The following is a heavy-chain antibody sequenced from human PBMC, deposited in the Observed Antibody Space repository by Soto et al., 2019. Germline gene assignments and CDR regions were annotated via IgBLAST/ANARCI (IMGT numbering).Heavy chain of an antibody. V-gene: IGHV4-59*01. D-gene: IGHD3-10*01. CDR3: ARGYYGSGSSWIRDYYYYGMDV. CDR2: IYYSGST. CDR1: GGSISSYY. Sequence: PSETLSLTCTVSGGSISSYYWSWIRQPPGKGLEWIGYIYYSGSTNYNPSLKSRVTISVDTSKNQFSLKLSSVTAADTAVYYCARGYYGSGSSWIRDYYYYGMDVWGQGTTVTVSS. J-gene: IGHJ6*02.